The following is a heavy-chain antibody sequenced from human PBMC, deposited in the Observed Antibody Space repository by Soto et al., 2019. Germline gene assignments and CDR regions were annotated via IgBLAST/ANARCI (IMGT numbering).Heavy chain of an antibody. CDR3: ARSDIMVRGVIR. J-gene: IGHJ4*02. CDR2: TYYSGST. CDR1: GGSISSGGYY. V-gene: IGHV4-31*03. Sequence: TVSGGSISSGGYYWSWIRQHPGKGLEWIGYTYYSGSTYYNPSLKSRVTISVDTSKNQFSLKLSSVTAADTAVYYCARSDIMVRGVIRWGQGTLVTVSS. D-gene: IGHD3-10*01.